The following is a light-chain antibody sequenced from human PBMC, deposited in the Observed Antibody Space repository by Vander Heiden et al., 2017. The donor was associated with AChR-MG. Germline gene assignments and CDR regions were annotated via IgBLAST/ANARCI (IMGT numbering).Light chain of an antibody. CDR2: SNN. CDR3: AAWDDSLNGFWV. CDR1: SSNIGSNT. V-gene: IGLV1-44*01. Sequence: QSVLTQPPSASGTPGQRVTIPCSGSSSNIGSNTVNWYQQLPGTAPKLLIYSNNQRPSGGPDRFSGSKSGTSASLAISGLQSEDEADYYCAAWDDSLNGFWVFGGGTKLTVL. J-gene: IGLJ3*02.